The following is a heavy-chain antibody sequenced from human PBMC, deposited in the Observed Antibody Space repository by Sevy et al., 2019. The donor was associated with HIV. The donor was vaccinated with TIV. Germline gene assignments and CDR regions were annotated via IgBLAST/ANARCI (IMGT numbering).Heavy chain of an antibody. J-gene: IGHJ5*02. CDR3: ARDVRYCSSTSCYSSALWWFDP. Sequence: GGSLRLSCAASGFTFSSYSMNWVRQAPGKGLEWVSSISSSSSYIYYADSVKGRFTISRDNAKNSLYLQMNSLRAEDTGVYYCARDVRYCSSTSCYSSALWWFDPWGQGTLVTVSS. CDR1: GFTFSSYS. V-gene: IGHV3-21*01. D-gene: IGHD2-2*01. CDR2: ISSSSSYI.